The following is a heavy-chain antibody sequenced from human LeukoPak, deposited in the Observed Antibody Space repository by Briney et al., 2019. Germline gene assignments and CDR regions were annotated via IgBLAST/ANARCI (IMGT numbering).Heavy chain of an antibody. V-gene: IGHV3-23*01. CDR2: ISGSGGST. CDR3: ANVYCGYDSSGYSAPRNGLN. D-gene: IGHD3-22*01. J-gene: IGHJ4*02. Sequence: GGSLRLSCAASVFTFSSYAMSWVRQAPGKGLEWVSAISGSGGSTYYADSVKGRFTISRDNSKNTLYLQMNSLRAEDTAVYYCANVYCGYDSSGYSAPRNGLNWGQGTLVTVSS. CDR1: VFTFSSYA.